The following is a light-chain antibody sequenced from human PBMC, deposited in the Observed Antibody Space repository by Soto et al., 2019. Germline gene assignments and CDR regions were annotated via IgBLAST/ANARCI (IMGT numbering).Light chain of an antibody. Sequence: IVLTLCPDTQTLSPGDRATLSCRASERIYSAYLGWYQQKPGQAPRLLIYGASSRATGIPDRFNVRGSGTDFTGTSGKLDPGDFAVYYCQQQDTLGGGAKVDIK. CDR2: GAS. CDR3: QQQDT. V-gene: IGKV3-20*01. CDR1: ERIYSAY. J-gene: IGKJ4*01.